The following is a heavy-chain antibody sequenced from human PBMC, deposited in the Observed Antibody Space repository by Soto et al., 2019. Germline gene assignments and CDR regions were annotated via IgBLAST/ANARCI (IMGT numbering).Heavy chain of an antibody. Sequence: EVQLLESGGGLVQPGGSLRLSCAASGFTFSSYAMSWVRQAPGKGLEWVSAISGSGGSTYYADSVKGRFTISRDNSKNTLYLQMNSLRAEDTAVYYCAKDKLRRELPEFYSYGMDVWGQGTTVTVSS. CDR2: ISGSGGST. CDR3: AKDKLRRELPEFYSYGMDV. CDR1: GFTFSSYA. J-gene: IGHJ6*02. V-gene: IGHV3-23*01. D-gene: IGHD1-26*01.